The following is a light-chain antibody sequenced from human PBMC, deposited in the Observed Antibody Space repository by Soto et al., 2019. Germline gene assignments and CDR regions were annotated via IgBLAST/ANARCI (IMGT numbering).Light chain of an antibody. Sequence: QIAQSGATRSASVVDRVTITCRASQSISSWLACYQQRPGKAPKLLIHKASNLESGVPSRFSGSGSGTEFTLTISSLQPDDSATYYCQLSNSYSWTFGQGT. V-gene: IGKV1-5*03. CDR1: QSISSW. CDR2: KAS. CDR3: QLSNSYSWT. J-gene: IGKJ1*01.